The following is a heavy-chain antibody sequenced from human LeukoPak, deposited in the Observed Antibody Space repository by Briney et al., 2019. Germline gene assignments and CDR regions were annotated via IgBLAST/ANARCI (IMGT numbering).Heavy chain of an antibody. CDR1: GFTFSSYW. J-gene: IGHJ4*02. CDR2: IKQDGSEK. CDR3: AREGNFGWSDPPDY. V-gene: IGHV3-7*01. D-gene: IGHD3-9*01. Sequence: GGSLRLSCAASGFTFSSYWMSWVRQAPGKGLEWVANIKQDGSEKYYVDSVKGRFTISRDNAKNSLYLQMNSLRAEDTAVYYCAREGNFGWSDPPDYRGQGTLVTVSS.